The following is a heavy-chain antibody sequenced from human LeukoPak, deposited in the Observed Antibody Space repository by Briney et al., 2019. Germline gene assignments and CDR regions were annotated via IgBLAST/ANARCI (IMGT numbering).Heavy chain of an antibody. CDR1: GGSISSSHW. CDR3: ARGLRSGELDY. D-gene: IGHD3-10*01. CDR2: IYYSGST. V-gene: IGHV4-31*11. J-gene: IGHJ4*02. Sequence: PSETLSLTCAVSGGSISSSHWWSWIRQHPGKGLEWIGYIYYSGSTYYNPSLKSRVTISVDMSKNQFSLKLSSVTAADTAVYYCARGLRSGELDYWGQGTLVTVSS.